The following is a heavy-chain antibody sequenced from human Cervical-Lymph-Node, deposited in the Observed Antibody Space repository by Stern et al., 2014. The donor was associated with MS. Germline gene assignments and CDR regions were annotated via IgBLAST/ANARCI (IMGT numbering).Heavy chain of an antibody. CDR3: AIGLLGSENAFDI. V-gene: IGHV1-18*01. CDR2: ISAYNGNT. Sequence: QVQLVQSGAEVKKPGASVKVSCKASGYTFTSYGISWVRQAPGQGLEWMGWISAYNGNTNYAKKLECRDTMTTDTSTTTAYMEMRSRRSDDAAEYCCAIGLLGSENAFDIWGQGTMVTVSS. J-gene: IGHJ3*02. CDR1: GYTFTSYG. D-gene: IGHD2-15*01.